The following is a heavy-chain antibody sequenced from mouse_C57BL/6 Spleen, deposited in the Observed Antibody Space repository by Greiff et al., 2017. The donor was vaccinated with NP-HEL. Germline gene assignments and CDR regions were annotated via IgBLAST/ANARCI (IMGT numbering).Heavy chain of an antibody. J-gene: IGHJ4*01. CDR2: IHPNSGST. D-gene: IGHD2-4*01. CDR1: GYTFTSYW. V-gene: IGHV1-64*01. CDR3: ARFPTMITSTNYYAMDY. Sequence: VQLQQPGAELVKPGASVKLSCKASGYTFTSYWMHWVKQRPGQGLEWIGMIHPNSGSTNYNEKFKSKATLTVDKSSSTAYMQLSSLTSEDSAVYYCARFPTMITSTNYYAMDYWGQGTSVTVSS.